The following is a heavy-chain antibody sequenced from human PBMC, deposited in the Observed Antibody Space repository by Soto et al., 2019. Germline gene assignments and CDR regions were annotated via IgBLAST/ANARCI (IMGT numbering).Heavy chain of an antibody. J-gene: IGHJ3*02. CDR3: ASAKAVVIAALGI. Sequence: EVQLLESGGGLVQPGGSLRLSCTASGFTFSSSAMSWVRQAPGQGLEWVASVSENGGSRGGTYYADSVKGRFTISRDNSKNPLYLQMDSLRGADTAVYYCASAKAVVIAALGIWGQGTMVTVSS. V-gene: IGHV3-23*01. D-gene: IGHD2-21*01. CDR2: VSENGGSRGGT. CDR1: GFTFSSSA.